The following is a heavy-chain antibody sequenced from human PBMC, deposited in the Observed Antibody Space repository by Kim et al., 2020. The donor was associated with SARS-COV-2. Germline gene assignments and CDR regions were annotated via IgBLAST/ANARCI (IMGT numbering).Heavy chain of an antibody. J-gene: IGHJ6*02. Sequence: SETLSLTCTVSGGSISSSSYYWGWIRQPPGKGLEWIGSIYYSGSTYYNPSLKSRVTISVDTSKNQFSLKLSSVTAADTAVYYCVAIYYYGMDVWGQGTTVTVSS. CDR3: VAIYYYGMDV. V-gene: IGHV4-39*01. CDR1: GGSISSSSYY. D-gene: IGHD5-18*01. CDR2: IYYSGST.